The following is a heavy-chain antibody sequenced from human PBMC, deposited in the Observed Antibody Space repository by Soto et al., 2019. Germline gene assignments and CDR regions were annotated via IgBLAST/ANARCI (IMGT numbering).Heavy chain of an antibody. CDR1: GGSISSYY. Sequence: SDTLSLTCTFSGGSISSYYWSWIRKPSGKGLEWIGYIYYTGTTTYNPSIKSRVTISVDSSKNQFSLNLTSVSAADTAVYYCSRLGGFYQSLDSWGQGTLVTVS. D-gene: IGHD3-22*01. CDR3: SRLGGFYQSLDS. J-gene: IGHJ5*01. V-gene: IGHV4-59*08. CDR2: IYYTGTT.